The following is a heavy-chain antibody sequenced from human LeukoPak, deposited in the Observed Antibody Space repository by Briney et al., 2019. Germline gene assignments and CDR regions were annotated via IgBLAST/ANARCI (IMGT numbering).Heavy chain of an antibody. J-gene: IGHJ3*02. CDR1: GGSISSYY. D-gene: IGHD7-27*01. V-gene: IGHV4-59*08. Sequence: PSETLSLTCTVSGGSISSYYWSWIRQPPGKGLEWIGYVYYSGSANYNPSLKSRFTISVDTPKNQYSLKLSSVTAADTAVYYCATLSRELTGGAFDIWGQGTMVTVSS. CDR2: VYYSGSA. CDR3: ATLSRELTGGAFDI.